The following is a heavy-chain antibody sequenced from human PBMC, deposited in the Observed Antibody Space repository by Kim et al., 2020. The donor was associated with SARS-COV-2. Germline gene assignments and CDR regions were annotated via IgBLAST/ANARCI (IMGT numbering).Heavy chain of an antibody. D-gene: IGHD2-8*01. CDR1: GYSISAGSY. CDR3: ARAREMAFGP. CDR2: FYHGGSP. J-gene: IGHJ5*02. V-gene: IGHV4-38-2*02. Sequence: SETLSLTCTVSGYSISAGSYWGWLRQPPGKALEWIGNFYHGGSPYYNPSLRSRVTISEDSSNNQFSLRLNSVTATDTAVYYCARAREMAFGPWGQGTLVIVSS.